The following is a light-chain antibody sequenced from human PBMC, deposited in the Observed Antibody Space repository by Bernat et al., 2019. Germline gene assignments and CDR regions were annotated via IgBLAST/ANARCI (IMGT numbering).Light chain of an antibody. CDR2: GAS. J-gene: IGKJ4*01. V-gene: IGKV3-15*01. CDR3: QQYNNWPPLT. CDR1: QSVSNK. Sequence: EIVMTQSPATLSVSPGERATLSCRASQSVSNKLAWYQHKPGQAPRLLIYGASNRATGIPDRFSGSGSGTEFTLTISSLQSEDFAVYFCQQYNNWPPLTFGGGTKVEIK.